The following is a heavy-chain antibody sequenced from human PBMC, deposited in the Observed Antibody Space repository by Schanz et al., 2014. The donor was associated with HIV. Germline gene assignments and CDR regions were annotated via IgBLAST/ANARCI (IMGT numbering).Heavy chain of an antibody. V-gene: IGHV3-23*01. CDR1: GFTFSSYA. D-gene: IGHD2-15*01. J-gene: IGHJ4*02. CDR2: ISGSGGST. CDR3: AKDIEVVVAAMGFDY. Sequence: EVLLLESGGGLVQPGGSLRLSCAASGFTFSSYAMTWVRQAPGKGLEWVSTISGSGGSTNYADSVKGRFTISRDNSKNTLYLQMNSLRAEDTAVYYCAKDIEVVVAAMGFDYWGQGTLVTVSS.